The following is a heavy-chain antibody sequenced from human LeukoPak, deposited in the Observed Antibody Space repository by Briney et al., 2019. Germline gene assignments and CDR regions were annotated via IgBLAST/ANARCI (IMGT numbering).Heavy chain of an antibody. D-gene: IGHD2-2*02. J-gene: IGHJ6*03. CDR1: GYTFTGYY. V-gene: IGHV1-2*06. CDR3: ARDSIVVVPAAIRWVYYYYYMDV. Sequence: GASVKVSCKASGYTFTGYYMHWVRQAPGQGLEWMGRINPNSGGTNYAQKFQGRVTMTRDTSITTAYMELSRLRSDDTAVYYCARDSIVVVPAAIRWVYYYYYMDVWGKGTTVTVSS. CDR2: INPNSGGT.